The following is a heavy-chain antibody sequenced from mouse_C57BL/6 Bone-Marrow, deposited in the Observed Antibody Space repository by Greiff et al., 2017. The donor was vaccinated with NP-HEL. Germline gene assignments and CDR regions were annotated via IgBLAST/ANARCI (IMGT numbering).Heavy chain of an antibody. CDR2: ILPGSGST. J-gene: IGHJ1*03. D-gene: IGHD2-4*01. CDR3: ARCPYYDCYWYFDV. V-gene: IGHV1-9*01. CDR1: GYTFTGYW. Sequence: QVQLQQSGAELMKPGASVKLSCKATGYTFTGYWIEWVKQRPGHGLEWIGEILPGSGSTNYNAKFKGKATLNADTSSITAYMQPSSMTTEDSAIYYCARCPYYDCYWYFDVWGTGTTVTVSS.